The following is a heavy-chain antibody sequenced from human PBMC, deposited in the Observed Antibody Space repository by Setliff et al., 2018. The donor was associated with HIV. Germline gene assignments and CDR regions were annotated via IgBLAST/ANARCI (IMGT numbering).Heavy chain of an antibody. J-gene: IGHJ6*02. CDR1: GFTFRNYK. CDR2: ISIGSGGAI. V-gene: IGHV3-48*03. Sequence: GGSLRLSCAASGFTFRNYKFNWVRQAPGRGLEWVSSISIGSGGAIDYADSVQGRFTIYRDNFKNSLYLQMNSLRVEDTAVYYCARDYLYYKLYNGSPVYGMDVWGQGTTVTASS. CDR3: ARDYLYYKLYNGSPVYGMDV. D-gene: IGHD3-10*01.